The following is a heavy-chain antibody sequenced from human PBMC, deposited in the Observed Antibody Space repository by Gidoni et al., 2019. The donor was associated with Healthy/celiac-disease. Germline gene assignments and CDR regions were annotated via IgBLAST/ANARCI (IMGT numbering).Heavy chain of an antibody. D-gene: IGHD2-21*02. J-gene: IGHJ3*02. CDR3: AREHILVVTAIFPHAFDI. CDR2: INRSSSTI. Sequence: EVQLVESGGGLVQPGGSLGPSCATSELTFGSDDMNWVRKALGKGLEWVAYINRSSSTILYADAVKGLVTISRDNAKNSLYLKMNSLRAEETAVYYCAREHILVVTAIFPHAFDIWGQGTMVTVSS. V-gene: IGHV3-48*03. CDR1: ELTFGSDD.